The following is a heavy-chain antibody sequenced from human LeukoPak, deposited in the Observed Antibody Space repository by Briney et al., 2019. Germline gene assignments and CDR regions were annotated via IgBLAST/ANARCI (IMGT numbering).Heavy chain of an antibody. D-gene: IGHD5-18*01. V-gene: IGHV4-39*07. Sequence: SETLSLTCTVSGGSISSSSYYWGWIRQPPGKGLEWVGSVYSSGSTYYNPSLKSRVTISVDTSKNQFSLKLSSVTAADTAVYYCAREGGYSYGDAPLHFDYWGQGTLVTVSS. CDR3: AREGGYSYGDAPLHFDY. CDR2: VYSSGST. J-gene: IGHJ4*02. CDR1: GGSISSSSYY.